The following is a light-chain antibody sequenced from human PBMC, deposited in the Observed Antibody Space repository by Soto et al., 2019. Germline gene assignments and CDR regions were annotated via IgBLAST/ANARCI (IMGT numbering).Light chain of an antibody. J-gene: IGKJ1*01. Sequence: EIVSTQSPGTLSLSPGERATLSFRASQSVSNNSLAWYQQKPGQAPRLLIYGASNSATGIPDRFSGSGSGTVFTRTIIRLEPEDIAVGYGQQDGSSGTVGQDSKV. V-gene: IGKV3-20*01. CDR2: GAS. CDR1: QSVSNNS. CDR3: QQDGSSGT.